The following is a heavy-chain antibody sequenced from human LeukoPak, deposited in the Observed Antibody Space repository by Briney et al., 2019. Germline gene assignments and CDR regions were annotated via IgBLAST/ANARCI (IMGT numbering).Heavy chain of an antibody. CDR1: GFTFSSYS. V-gene: IGHV3-23*01. D-gene: IGHD3-22*01. CDR3: AKLAHNYDTKVDY. J-gene: IGHJ4*02. CDR2: ISRTT. Sequence: GGSLRLSCAASGFTFSSYSFNWVRQAPGKGLEWVSYISRTTSYADSVKGRFTISRDNFKNTLYLQMSSLRAEDTAVYYCAKLAHNYDTKVDYWGQGTLVTVSS.